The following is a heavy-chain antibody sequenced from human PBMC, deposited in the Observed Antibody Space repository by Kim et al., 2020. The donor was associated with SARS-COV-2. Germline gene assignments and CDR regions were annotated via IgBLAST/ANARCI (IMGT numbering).Heavy chain of an antibody. J-gene: IGHJ4*02. Sequence: YSGGSTYYADSVQGRFTISRHNSKNTLYLQMNSLRAEDTAVYYCAREVDYWGQGTLVTVSS. V-gene: IGHV3-53*04. CDR3: AREVDY. CDR2: YSGGST.